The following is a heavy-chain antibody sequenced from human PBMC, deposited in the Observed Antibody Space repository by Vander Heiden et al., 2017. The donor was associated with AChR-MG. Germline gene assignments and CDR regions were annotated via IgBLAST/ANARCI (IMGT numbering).Heavy chain of an antibody. V-gene: IGHV4-34*01. D-gene: IGHD6-19*01. CDR3: ARMRRAVAGLDYYYMDV. CDR2: INHSGST. Sequence: QVQLQQWGAGLLKPSETLSLTCAVYGGSFSGYYWSWIRQPPGKGLEWIGEINHSGSTNYNPSLKSRVTISVDTSKNQFSLKLSSVTAADTAVYYCARMRRAVAGLDYYYMDVWGKGTTVTVSS. J-gene: IGHJ6*03. CDR1: GGSFSGYY.